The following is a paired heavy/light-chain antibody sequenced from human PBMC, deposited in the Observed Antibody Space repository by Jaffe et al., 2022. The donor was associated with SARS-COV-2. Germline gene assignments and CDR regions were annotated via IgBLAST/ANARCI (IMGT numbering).Light chain of an antibody. CDR2: GAS. CDR3: QHSDASASWT. V-gene: IGKV3-20*01. J-gene: IGKJ1*01. Sequence: EVVLTQSPGTLSLSPGERATLSCRASQSVSSTYLAWYQQKPGQAPRLLIYGASSRATGIPDRFSGSGSGTDFSLTINRVEPEDFAVYHCQHSDASASWTFGQGTKVEMK. CDR1: QSVSSTY.
Heavy chain of an antibody. CDR3: VKKAAGGISGPGDL. D-gene: IGHD6-13*01. Sequence: QVQLVESGGGVVQPGTSLRLSCAASGFTFSIYGMHWVRQAPGKGLEWVAVMSYDGSNINYADSVKGRFTISRDNSKNTLYLQMSSLTTEDSAVYFCVKKAAGGISGPGDLWGQGTLVTVSA. V-gene: IGHV3-30*18. CDR1: GFTFSIYG. J-gene: IGHJ4*02. CDR2: MSYDGSNI.